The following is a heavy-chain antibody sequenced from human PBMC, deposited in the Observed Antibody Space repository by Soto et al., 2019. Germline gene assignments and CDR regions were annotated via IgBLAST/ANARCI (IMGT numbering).Heavy chain of an antibody. CDR3: ARDFRDGYISYGMDV. CDR1: GGSISSYY. J-gene: IGHJ6*02. V-gene: IGHV4-59*01. CDR2: IYYSGST. Sequence: SETLSLTCTVSGGSISSYYWSWIRQPPGKGLEWIGYIYYSGSTNYNPSLKSRVTISVDTSKNQFSLKLSSVTAADTAVYYCARDFRDGYISYGMDVWGQGTTVTVS. D-gene: IGHD5-12*01.